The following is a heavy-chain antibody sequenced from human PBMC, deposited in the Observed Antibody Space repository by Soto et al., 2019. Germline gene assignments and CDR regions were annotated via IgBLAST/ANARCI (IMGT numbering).Heavy chain of an antibody. Sequence: SETLSLTCAVYVGSFSGYYWRWIRQPPGKGLERIGEINHSGSTNYNPSLKSRVTISVDPSKNQFSLKLSSVTAADTAVYYCARGTPRYYYGSGSHSLFDPWGQGTLVTVSS. J-gene: IGHJ5*02. D-gene: IGHD3-10*01. V-gene: IGHV4-34*01. CDR2: INHSGST. CDR3: ARGTPRYYYGSGSHSLFDP. CDR1: VGSFSGYY.